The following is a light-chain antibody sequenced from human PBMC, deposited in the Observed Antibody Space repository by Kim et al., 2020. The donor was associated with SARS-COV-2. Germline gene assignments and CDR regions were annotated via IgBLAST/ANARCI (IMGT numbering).Light chain of an antibody. J-gene: IGLJ1*01. CDR3: NSRDSSGNHHYV. CDR1: SLRSYY. CDR2: GKN. V-gene: IGLV3-19*01. Sequence: SSELTQDPAVSVALGQTVRITCQGDSLRSYYASWYQQKPGQAPVLVIYGKNNRPSGIPDRFSGSSSGNTASLTITGAQAEDEADYYCNSRDSSGNHHYVFGTGTKVTFL.